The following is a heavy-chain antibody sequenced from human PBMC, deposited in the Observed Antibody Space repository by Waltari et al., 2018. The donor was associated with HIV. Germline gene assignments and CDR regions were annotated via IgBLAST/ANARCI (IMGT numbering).Heavy chain of an antibody. D-gene: IGHD2-15*01. V-gene: IGHV3-7*01. Sequence: EEKLVDAGGGLVKPGGWLRLGCAAAGCTFSDSWLGWVRQAPGKGLQCVANRKYDGTGMYYVDSVKGRFTISRDNAKMSLYLQMNSLRAEDTAVYYCVRDQEVVRGYYYGMDVWGLGTTVTVPS. J-gene: IGHJ6*02. CDR1: GCTFSDSW. CDR3: VRDQEVVRGYYYGMDV. CDR2: RKYDGTGM.